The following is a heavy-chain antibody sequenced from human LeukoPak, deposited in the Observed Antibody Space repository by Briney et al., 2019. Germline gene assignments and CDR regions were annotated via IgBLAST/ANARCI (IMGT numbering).Heavy chain of an antibody. CDR2: IIPIFGTA. CDR3: ARAPRMIQSWFDP. D-gene: IGHD5-18*01. V-gene: IGHV1-69*05. J-gene: IGHJ5*02. CDR1: GYTFTNYV. Sequence: GASLKVSCKASGYTFTNYVISWVRQAPGQGLEWMGGIIPIFGTANYAQTFQGRVTITTDESTSTAYMELSSLRSEDTAVYYCARAPRMIQSWFDPWGQGTLVTVSS.